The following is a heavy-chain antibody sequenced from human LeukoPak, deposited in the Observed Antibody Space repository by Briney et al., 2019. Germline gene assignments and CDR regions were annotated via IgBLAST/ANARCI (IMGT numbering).Heavy chain of an antibody. CDR2: IAGGDEST. D-gene: IGHD1-1*01. V-gene: IGHV3-23*01. J-gene: IGHJ4*02. Sequence: GGSLRLSCAISGFIFNTNGMNWVRQSPGKGLEWLATIAGGDESTYYADSVKGRFAISRDNSKNTVFLHMDSLRVEDTAVYYCARGVYWSLDYWGQGTPVTVSS. CDR1: GFIFNTNG. CDR3: ARGVYWSLDY.